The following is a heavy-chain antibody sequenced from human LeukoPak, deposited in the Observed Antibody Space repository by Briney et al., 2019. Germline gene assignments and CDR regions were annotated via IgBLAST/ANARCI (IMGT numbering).Heavy chain of an antibody. V-gene: IGHV3-21*01. CDR2: ISSSRNYI. CDR1: GFTFSSYN. CDR3: ARGKTSQNIVTRKTYNWFDP. D-gene: IGHD2/OR15-2a*01. Sequence: PGGSLRLSCAASGFTFSSYNMNWVPHAPGKGLEWVSSISSSRNYIYYADSVKGRFTISRDNAKNSLYLQMKSLRAEDTAVYYCARGKTSQNIVTRKTYNWFDPWGQGTLVTVSS. J-gene: IGHJ5*02.